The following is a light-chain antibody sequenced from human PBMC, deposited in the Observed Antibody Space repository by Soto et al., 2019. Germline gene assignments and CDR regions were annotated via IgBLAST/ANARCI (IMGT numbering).Light chain of an antibody. V-gene: IGLV2-23*02. CDR1: SSDIGTSNT. Sequence: QSALTQPASVSGSPGQSVTISCTGTSSDIGTSNTVSWYQQHPGKAPKLIIYEVYNRPSRVSDRFSGSTSGNTASLTISGLQAEDEADYYCSYAGRGFLLFGGGTKVTVL. J-gene: IGLJ2*01. CDR2: EVY. CDR3: CSYAGRGFLL.